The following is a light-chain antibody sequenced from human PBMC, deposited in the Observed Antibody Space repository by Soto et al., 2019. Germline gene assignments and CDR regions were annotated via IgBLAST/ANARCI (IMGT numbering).Light chain of an antibody. J-gene: IGKJ1*01. CDR1: QSVSSNY. Sequence: EIVLTQSPDTLSLSPGERATLSCRASQSVSSNYLAWYQQKTGQTPRLPIYIASTRAPGIPDRFRGSGSGTHFTLTISSLEPEDFAVYYCQQYDSSPWTFGQGTKVEIK. CDR2: IAS. V-gene: IGKV3-20*01. CDR3: QQYDSSPWT.